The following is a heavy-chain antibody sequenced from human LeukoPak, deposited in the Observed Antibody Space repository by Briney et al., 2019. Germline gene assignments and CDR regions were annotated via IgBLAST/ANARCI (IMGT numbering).Heavy chain of an antibody. J-gene: IGHJ6*02. V-gene: IGHV4-59*01. CDR2: IFYSGST. Sequence: SETLSLTCTVSGGSLSSSYWSCIRQPPGKELEWIGYIFYSGSTYYNPSLESRVTISVDTSKNQFSLKLTSVTVADTAVYFCARDHPLPDVWGQGTTVTVSS. CDR3: ARDHPLPDV. CDR1: GGSLSSSY.